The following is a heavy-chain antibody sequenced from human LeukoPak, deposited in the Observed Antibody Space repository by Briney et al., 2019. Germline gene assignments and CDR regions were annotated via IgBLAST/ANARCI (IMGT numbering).Heavy chain of an antibody. J-gene: IGHJ4*02. V-gene: IGHV4-34*01. CDR3: ARLRSPVTILYYFDY. D-gene: IGHD4-17*01. Sequence: PSETLSLTCAVYGGSFSGYYWSWVRQPPGKGLEWIGSFYCSGSTYYNPSLTSRVTISVDTSKRQFSLKLSSVTAADTAVYYCARLRSPVTILYYFDYWGQGTLVTVSS. CDR2: FYCSGST. CDR1: GGSFSGYY.